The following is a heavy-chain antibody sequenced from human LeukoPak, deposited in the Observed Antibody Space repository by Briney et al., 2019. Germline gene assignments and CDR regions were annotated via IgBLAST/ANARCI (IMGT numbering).Heavy chain of an antibody. CDR3: ARVEEGYGSGRRENYYYYYMDV. V-gene: IGHV4-61*01. Sequence: PSETLSLTCTVSGGSISSGSYYWSWIRQPPGKGLEWIGYIHYSGSTNYNPSLKSRVTISVDTSKNQFSLKLSSVIAADTAVYYCARVEEGYGSGRRENYYYYYMDVWGKGTTVTISS. J-gene: IGHJ6*03. CDR2: IHYSGST. CDR1: GGSISSGSYY. D-gene: IGHD3-10*01.